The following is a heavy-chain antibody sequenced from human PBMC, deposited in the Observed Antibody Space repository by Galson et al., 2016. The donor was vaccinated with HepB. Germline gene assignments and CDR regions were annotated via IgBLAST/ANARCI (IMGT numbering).Heavy chain of an antibody. CDR3: ANDWYGYMAY. V-gene: IGHV3-48*02. Sequence: SLRLSCADSGFNFSIYSMNWVRQAPGKGLEWISHITSSSSVTYYADSVKGRFTISRDNAKKSLYLQMNSLRDEDTAVYYCANDWYGYMAYWGQGPLVTVSS. CDR2: ITSSSSVT. CDR1: GFNFSIYS. D-gene: IGHD3-9*01. J-gene: IGHJ4*02.